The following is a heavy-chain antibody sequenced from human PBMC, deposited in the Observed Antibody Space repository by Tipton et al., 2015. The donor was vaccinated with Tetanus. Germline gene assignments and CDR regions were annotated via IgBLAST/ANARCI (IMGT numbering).Heavy chain of an antibody. CDR2: VYYNGNT. CDR3: ARSADNWFDP. CDR1: GAFISNSAYY. J-gene: IGHJ5*02. Sequence: TLSLTCTVSGAFISNSAYYWGWIRQPPGKGLEWIGNVYYNGNTLENPSLKGRVTLSLDKSKNQFSLKLTSVTAADTAVYFCARSADNWFDPWGQGTLVTVSP. V-gene: IGHV4-39*01.